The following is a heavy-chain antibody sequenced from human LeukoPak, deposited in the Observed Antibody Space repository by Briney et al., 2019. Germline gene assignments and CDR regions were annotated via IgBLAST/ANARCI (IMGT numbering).Heavy chain of an antibody. D-gene: IGHD2-2*01. CDR2: IYIGVST. CDR3: VGHRRYCSSISCYPYYFDY. J-gene: IGHJ4*02. Sequence: PRGSLRLSSASSLVTHSSNYISGVPHAPGKRLGWVSAIYIGVSTYYADPAQGRFTISRDNSNHTPCLQFNSLRAEEKTVDSFVGHRRYCSSISCYPYYFDYWGQGTLVTVSS. V-gene: IGHV3-66*04. CDR1: LVTHSSNY.